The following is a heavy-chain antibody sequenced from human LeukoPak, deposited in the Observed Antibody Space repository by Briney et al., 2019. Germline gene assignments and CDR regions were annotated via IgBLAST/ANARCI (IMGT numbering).Heavy chain of an antibody. J-gene: IGHJ4*02. D-gene: IGHD1-26*01. CDR3: ARAGRRELPNY. Sequence: SETLSLTCDVSGGTLSGYFWSWIRQSPGKGLEWIGEIKPSGITDYNPSLKGRLTISLDTSKNQFSLKLSSVTAADTAVYYCARAGRRELPNYWGQGTLVTVSS. V-gene: IGHV4-34*01. CDR1: GGTLSGYF. CDR2: IKPSGIT.